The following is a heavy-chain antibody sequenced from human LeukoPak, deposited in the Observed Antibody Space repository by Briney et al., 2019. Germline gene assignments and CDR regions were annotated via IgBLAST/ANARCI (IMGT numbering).Heavy chain of an antibody. V-gene: IGHV1-69*06. CDR2: IIPIFGTA. J-gene: IGHJ3*02. D-gene: IGHD3-22*01. CDR3: ARDRGCYDSSGYYRGQDAFDI. CDR1: GGTFSSYA. Sequence: ASVKVSCKASGGTFSSYAISWVRQAPGQGLEWMGGIIPIFGTANYAQKFQGRVTITADKSTSTAYMELSSLRSEDTAVYYCARDRGCYDSSGYYRGQDAFDIWGQGTMVTVSS.